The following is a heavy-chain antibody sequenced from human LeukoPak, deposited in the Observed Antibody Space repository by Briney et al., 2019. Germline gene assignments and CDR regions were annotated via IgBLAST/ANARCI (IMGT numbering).Heavy chain of an antibody. V-gene: IGHV3-23*01. CDR2: ISGSGGST. J-gene: IGHJ4*02. CDR1: GFTFSSYA. CDR3: ASPSAGGSGSYLRGGFDY. Sequence: TGGSLRLSCAASGFTFSSYAMSWVRQAPGKGLEWVSAISGSGGSTYYADSVKGRLTISRDNSKNTLYLQMNSLRAEDTAVYYCASPSAGGSGSYLRGGFDYWGQGTLVTVSS. D-gene: IGHD3-10*01.